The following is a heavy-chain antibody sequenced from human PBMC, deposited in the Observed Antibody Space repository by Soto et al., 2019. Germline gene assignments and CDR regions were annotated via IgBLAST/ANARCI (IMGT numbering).Heavy chain of an antibody. V-gene: IGHV4-59*01. CDR2: IFYSGRT. J-gene: IGHJ3*02. CDR1: GGPISNYY. D-gene: IGHD5-12*01. Sequence: PSETLSLTCTISGGPISNYYCSWIRQPPGKGLEWIGSIFYSGRTTYNPSLKSRVTISVDTSKTQFSLKLTSVTAADTAAYYCASVWEYGGYGNAFDSWGRGTMVTV. CDR3: ASVWEYGGYGNAFDS.